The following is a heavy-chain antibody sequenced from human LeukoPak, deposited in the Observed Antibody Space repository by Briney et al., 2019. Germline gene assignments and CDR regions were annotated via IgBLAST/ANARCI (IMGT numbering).Heavy chain of an antibody. CDR2: IRYDGSNK. J-gene: IGHJ3*02. Sequence: GGSLRLSCAASGFTFSSYGMHWVRQAPGKGLEWVAFIRYDGSNKYYADSVKGRFTISRDNSKNTLYLQMNSLRAEDTAIYYCAREPSLGAWHDAFDIWGQGTMVTVSS. CDR1: GFTFSSYG. V-gene: IGHV3-30*02. D-gene: IGHD5-12*01. CDR3: AREPSLGAWHDAFDI.